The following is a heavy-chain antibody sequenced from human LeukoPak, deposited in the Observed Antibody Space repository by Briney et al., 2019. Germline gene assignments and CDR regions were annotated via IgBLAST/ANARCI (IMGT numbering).Heavy chain of an antibody. CDR1: GFTFSTYG. CDR2: ISGRGITT. CDR3: AKYDNGFFYYYLDV. D-gene: IGHD3-22*01. J-gene: IGHJ6*03. V-gene: IGHV3-23*01. Sequence: GGSLRLSCATSGFTFSTYGMTWVRQAPGKGLEWVAGISGRGITTAYAEFVEGRFTISRDNSKNTLYVQMDSLRVEDTAVYYCAKYDNGFFYYYLDVWGKGTTVTVSS.